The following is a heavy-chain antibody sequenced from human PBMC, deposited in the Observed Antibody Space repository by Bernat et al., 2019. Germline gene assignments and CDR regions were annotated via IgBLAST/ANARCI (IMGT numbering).Heavy chain of an antibody. D-gene: IGHD3-22*01. Sequence: EVQLVESGGGLVQPGGSLRLSCAASGFTVSSNYMSCDRQAPGKGLEWASVIYSGGSTYYADSVKGRFTISRDNSKNTLYLQMNSLRAEDTAVYYCAREGLLASGGFDYWGQGTLVTVSS. J-gene: IGHJ4*02. CDR3: AREGLLASGGFDY. V-gene: IGHV3-66*01. CDR1: GFTVSSNY. CDR2: IYSGGST.